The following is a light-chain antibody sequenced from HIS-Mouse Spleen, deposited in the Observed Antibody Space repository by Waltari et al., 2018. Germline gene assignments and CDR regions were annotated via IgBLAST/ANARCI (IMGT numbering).Light chain of an antibody. V-gene: IGLV3-10*01. CDR1: ALPKQY. CDR2: EDS. Sequence: SYELTLPPSVSVSPGQTARITCAGAALPKQYAYWYQQKSGQAPVRVIYEDSKRPSGIPERFSGSSSGTMATLTISGAQVEDEADYYCYSTDSSGNHRVFGGGTKLTVL. CDR3: YSTDSSGNHRV. J-gene: IGLJ2*01.